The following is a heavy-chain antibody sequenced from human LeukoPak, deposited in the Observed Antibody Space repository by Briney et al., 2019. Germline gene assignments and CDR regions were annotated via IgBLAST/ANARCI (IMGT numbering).Heavy chain of an antibody. V-gene: IGHV4-34*01. D-gene: IGHD3/OR15-3a*01. CDR1: GGSFSGYY. J-gene: IGHJ3*02. CDR2: INHSGRT. CDR3: ATSLIYAFDI. Sequence: PSETLSLTCAVYGGSFSGYYWSWVRQPPGKGLEWLGEINHSGRTNYNPSLKSRVTISVDTSKNQFSLKLSSVTAADTAVYYCATSLIYAFDIWGQGTMVTVSS.